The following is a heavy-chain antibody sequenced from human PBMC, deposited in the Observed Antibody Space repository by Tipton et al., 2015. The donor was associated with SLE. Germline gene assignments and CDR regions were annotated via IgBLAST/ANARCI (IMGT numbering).Heavy chain of an antibody. D-gene: IGHD3-22*01. CDR1: GGSFSGYY. CDR2: INHSGST. J-gene: IGHJ3*02. Sequence: TLSLTCAVYGGSFSGYYWSWIRQPPGKGLEWIGEINHSGSTNYNPSLKSRVTISVDTSKNQFSLKLSSVTAADTAVYYCARTSPYYYDSSGYYGDAFDIWGQGTMVTVSP. CDR3: ARTSPYYYDSSGYYGDAFDI. V-gene: IGHV4-34*01.